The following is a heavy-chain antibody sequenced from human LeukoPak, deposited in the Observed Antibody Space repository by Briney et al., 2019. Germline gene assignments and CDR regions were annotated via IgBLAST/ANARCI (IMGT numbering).Heavy chain of an antibody. CDR1: GFTFSNYW. V-gene: IGHV3-74*01. J-gene: IGHJ6*02. CDR3: TRSGGAGDV. CDR2: INTDGAST. Sequence: PGGSLRLSCAASGFTFSNYWFHWVRQPPGKGLVWVARINTDGASTTYADSVRGRFTISRDNAKNALYLQMNSLRVEDTGVYYCTRSGGAGDVWGQGTTVTVS. D-gene: IGHD6-19*01.